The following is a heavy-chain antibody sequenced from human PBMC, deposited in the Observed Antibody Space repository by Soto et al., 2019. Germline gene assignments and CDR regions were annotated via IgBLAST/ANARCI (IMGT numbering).Heavy chain of an antibody. Sequence: QVQLVESGGGVVQPGRSLRLSCAASGFTFSNFGMHWVRQAPGKGLEWTSFISYMGGRDFYSDSAKGRFTISRDNYKNTVYLQMDNRRVDDTAVYYCGKSQTVFGVFVPGVDVWGQGTTVTVS. CDR3: GKSQTVFGVFVPGVDV. CDR1: GFTFSNFG. J-gene: IGHJ6*02. D-gene: IGHD3-3*01. CDR2: ISYMGGRD. V-gene: IGHV3-30*18.